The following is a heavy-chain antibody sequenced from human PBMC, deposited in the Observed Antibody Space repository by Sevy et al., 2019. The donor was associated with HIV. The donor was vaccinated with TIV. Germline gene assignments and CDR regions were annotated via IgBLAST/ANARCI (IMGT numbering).Heavy chain of an antibody. CDR1: GFTFSSYS. D-gene: IGHD6-6*01. CDR3: AREGMITSRIAARQLDY. Sequence: GGSLRLSCAASGFTFSSYSMNWVRQAPGKGLEWVSYISSSSSTIYYADSVKGRFTISRDNAKNSLYLQMNSLRDEDTVVYYCAREGMITSRIAARQLDYWGQGTLVTVSS. J-gene: IGHJ4*02. V-gene: IGHV3-48*02. CDR2: ISSSSSTI.